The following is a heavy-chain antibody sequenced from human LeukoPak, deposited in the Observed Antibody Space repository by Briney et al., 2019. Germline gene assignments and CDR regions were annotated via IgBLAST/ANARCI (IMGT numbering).Heavy chain of an antibody. D-gene: IGHD3-22*01. CDR2: ISYDGNKK. Sequence: GGSLRLSCEASGLTFRTYAMHWVRQAPGKGLEWLTVISYDGNKKQYADSVKGRFTISRDNSKNTLYLQMNSLRAEDTAVYYCAKDYYYDSSGYYDYWGQGTLVTVSS. CDR3: AKDYYYDSSGYYDY. CDR1: GLTFRTYA. J-gene: IGHJ4*02. V-gene: IGHV3-30*04.